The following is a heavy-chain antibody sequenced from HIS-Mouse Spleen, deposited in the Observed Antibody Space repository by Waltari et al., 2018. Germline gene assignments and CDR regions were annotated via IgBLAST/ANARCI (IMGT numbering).Heavy chain of an antibody. CDR2: IYSGGST. J-gene: IGHJ4*02. Sequence: EVQLVESGGGLVQPGGSLRLSCAATGFTGSCHSLSWVRQAPGKGLEWVSVIYSGGSTYYADSVKGRFTISRDNSKNTLYLQMNSLRAEDTAVYYCARDIKAAACWGQGTLVTVSS. CDR1: GFTGSCHS. D-gene: IGHD6-13*01. CDR3: ARDIKAAAC. V-gene: IGHV3-66*01.